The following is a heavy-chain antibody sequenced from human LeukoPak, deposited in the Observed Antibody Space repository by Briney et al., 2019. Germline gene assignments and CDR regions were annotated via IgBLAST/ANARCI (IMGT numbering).Heavy chain of an antibody. J-gene: IGHJ4*02. CDR3: VKDSPPRYSGSPPAY. V-gene: IGHV3-7*03. CDR2: INKDGGEK. D-gene: IGHD1-26*01. Sequence: GGSLRLSCAASGFTFSSYSMNWVRQAPGKGLEWVANINKDGGEKYYVDSVEGRFTISRDNAKNSLYLQMNSLRADDTAVYYCVKDSPPRYSGSPPAYWGQGTLVTVSS. CDR1: GFTFSSYS.